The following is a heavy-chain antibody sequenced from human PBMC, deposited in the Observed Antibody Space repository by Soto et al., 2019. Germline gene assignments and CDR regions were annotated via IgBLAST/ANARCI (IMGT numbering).Heavy chain of an antibody. CDR1: GGSISSGGYS. Sequence: PSETLSLTCAVPGGSISSGGYSWSWIRQPPGKGLERIGYIYHSGSTYYNPSLKSRVTISVDRSKNQFSLKLSSVTAADTAVYYCARATYCSSTSCYTDEANWFDPWGQGTLVTVSS. CDR3: ARATYCSSTSCYTDEANWFDP. CDR2: IYHSGST. J-gene: IGHJ5*02. D-gene: IGHD2-2*02. V-gene: IGHV4-30-2*01.